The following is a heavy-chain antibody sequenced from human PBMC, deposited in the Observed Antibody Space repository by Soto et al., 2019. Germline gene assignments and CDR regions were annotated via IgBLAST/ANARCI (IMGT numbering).Heavy chain of an antibody. Sequence: GSLVPTGAASGFTGSSNSMSWVLQAPGKGLEWVSVIYSGGSTYHADSVKGRFTISRDNSTNTLYLQMNSLRAEDPDVYYCARDRGGVIDVWGQGTKVTVS. J-gene: IGHJ6*02. D-gene: IGHD3-16*01. CDR1: GFTGSSNS. CDR2: IYSGGST. V-gene: IGHV3-53*01. CDR3: ARDRGGVIDV.